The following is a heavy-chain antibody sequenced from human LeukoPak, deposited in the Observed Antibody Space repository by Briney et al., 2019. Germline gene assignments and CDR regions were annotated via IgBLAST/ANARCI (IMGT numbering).Heavy chain of an antibody. CDR1: GFTFSSYS. J-gene: IGHJ4*02. Sequence: GGPLRLSCAASGFTFSSYSMNWVRQAPGRGLEWCSYISSSSGTMYSSVKVRGRFTISRDNHKDSLYLQMNGLRAEDTAVYYYARDSSRWSTFEYWGQGTLVTVSS. CDR3: ARDSSRWSTFEY. V-gene: IGHV3-48*04. D-gene: IGHD6-13*01. CDR2: ISSSSGTM.